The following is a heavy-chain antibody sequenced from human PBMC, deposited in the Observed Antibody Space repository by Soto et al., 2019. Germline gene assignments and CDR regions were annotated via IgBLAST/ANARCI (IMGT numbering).Heavy chain of an antibody. CDR1: GYTFTSYG. D-gene: IGHD3-10*01. J-gene: IGHJ6*02. V-gene: IGHV1-18*04. Sequence: ASVKVSCKASGYTFTSYGISWVRQAPGQGLEWMGWISAYNGNTNYAQELQGRVTMTTDTSTSTAYMELRSLRSDDTAVYYCARDGYGWDYYYYGMDVWGQETTVTVS. CDR2: ISAYNGNT. CDR3: ARDGYGWDYYYYGMDV.